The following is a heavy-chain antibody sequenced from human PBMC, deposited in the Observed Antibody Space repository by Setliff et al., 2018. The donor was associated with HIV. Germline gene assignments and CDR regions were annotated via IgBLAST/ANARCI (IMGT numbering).Heavy chain of an antibody. Sequence: SETLSLTCTVSGYSIISGDYYWSWIRQSPGKGLEWIGHIHYKGNIDYNASLKSRLAISSDTSKNQFSLNLSSVIAADTAIYFCARFTVVVFGAGEPSWFDPWGQGILVTVSS. V-gene: IGHV4-30-4*08. CDR1: GYSIISGDYY. CDR2: IHYKGNI. CDR3: ARFTVVVFGAGEPSWFDP. D-gene: IGHD2-15*01. J-gene: IGHJ5*02.